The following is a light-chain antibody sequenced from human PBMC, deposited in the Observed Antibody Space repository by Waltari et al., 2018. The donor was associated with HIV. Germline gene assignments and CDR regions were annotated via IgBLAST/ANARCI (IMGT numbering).Light chain of an antibody. CDR2: GNS. J-gene: IGLJ1*01. CDR1: SSNIGAGSD. CDR3: QSYDSSLSGYV. V-gene: IGLV1-40*01. Sequence: QSVLTQPPSVSGAPGRRVTIPCTGNSSNIGAGSDLHCYQQLPGTAPKPLIDGNSNRPSGVPDRFSGSKSGTSASLAITGLQAEDEADYYCQSYDSSLSGYVFGTGTKVTVL.